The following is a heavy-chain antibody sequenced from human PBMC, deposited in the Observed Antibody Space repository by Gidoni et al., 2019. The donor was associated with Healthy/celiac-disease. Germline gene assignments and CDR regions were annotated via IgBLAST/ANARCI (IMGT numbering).Heavy chain of an antibody. D-gene: IGHD3-22*01. Sequence: EVQLVESGGGLVQPGGSLRLSCAASGFTFSSYSMNWVRQAPGKGLEWVSYISSSSSTIYYADSVKGRFTISRDNAKNSLYLQMNSLRAEDTAVYYCAREYYDSSGYPTEFDPWGQGTLVTVSS. J-gene: IGHJ5*02. CDR2: ISSSSSTI. V-gene: IGHV3-48*01. CDR1: GFTFSSYS. CDR3: AREYYDSSGYPTEFDP.